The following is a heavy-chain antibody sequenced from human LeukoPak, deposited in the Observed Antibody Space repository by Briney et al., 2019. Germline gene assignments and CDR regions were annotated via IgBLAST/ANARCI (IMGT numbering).Heavy chain of an antibody. Sequence: GGSLRLSCAASGFTFSDYYMNWVRQAPGKGLEWVSFISSSSTYIYYADSVKGRFTISRDNAKNSLYLQMNSLRAEDTAVYYCAREPNWYFDYWGQGTLVTVSS. J-gene: IGHJ4*02. V-gene: IGHV3-21*01. CDR2: ISSSSTYI. CDR3: AREPNWYFDY. CDR1: GFTFSDYY. D-gene: IGHD1-1*01.